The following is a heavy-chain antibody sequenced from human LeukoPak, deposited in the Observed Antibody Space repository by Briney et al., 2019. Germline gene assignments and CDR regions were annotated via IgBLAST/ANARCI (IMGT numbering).Heavy chain of an antibody. CDR1: GFSFSDYG. J-gene: IGHJ3*01. D-gene: IGHD3-10*01. Sequence: GGSLRLSCAASGFSFSDYGMHWVRQAPGKGLEWVAFIRNDGSNQHYADSVKGRFSISRDNAKNSLYLQLNSLRAEDTALYYCARDTHYYGSGSPAFDLWGRGTMVTVSS. CDR3: ARDTHYYGSGSPAFDL. V-gene: IGHV3-30*02. CDR2: IRNDGSNQ.